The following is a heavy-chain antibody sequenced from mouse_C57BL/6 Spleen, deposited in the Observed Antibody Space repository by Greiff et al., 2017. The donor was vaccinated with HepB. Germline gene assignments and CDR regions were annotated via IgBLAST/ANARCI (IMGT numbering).Heavy chain of an antibody. CDR3: AREAYGSIYWYFDV. CDR1: GFTFSSYA. V-gene: IGHV5-4*01. J-gene: IGHJ1*03. CDR2: ISDGGSYT. D-gene: IGHD1-1*01. Sequence: EVMLVESGGGLVKPGGSLKLSCAASGFTFSSYAMSWVRQTPEKRLEWVATISDGGSYTYYPDNVKGRFTISRDNAKNNLYLQMSHLKSEDTAMYYCAREAYGSIYWYFDVWGTGTTVTVSS.